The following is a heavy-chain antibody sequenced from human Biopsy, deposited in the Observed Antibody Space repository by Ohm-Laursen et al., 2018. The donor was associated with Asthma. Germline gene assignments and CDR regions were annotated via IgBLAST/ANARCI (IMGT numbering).Heavy chain of an antibody. D-gene: IGHD3-22*01. J-gene: IGHJ4*02. Sequence: SLRLSCAAPGFADSRDYMFWVRQAPGKGLEWVSVIYSGGTSHTADSVRGRFTISRDYSKNTLYLQMHSLRAEDTAVYYCARGDSSNWSHYYFDYWGQGTLVTVSS. V-gene: IGHV3-53*01. CDR1: GFADSRDY. CDR2: IYSGGTS. CDR3: ARGDSSNWSHYYFDY.